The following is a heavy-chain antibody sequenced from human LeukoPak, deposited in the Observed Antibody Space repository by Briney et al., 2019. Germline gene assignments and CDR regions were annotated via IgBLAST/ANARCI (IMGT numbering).Heavy chain of an antibody. CDR2: ISAYNGNT. D-gene: IGHD3-16*02. Sequence: ASVTVSCTASGYTFTSYGISWVRQAPGQGLEWMGWISAYNGNTNYAQKLQGRVTMTTDTSTSTAYMELRSLRSDDTAVYYCARELITFGGVIVRPGGFDYWGQGTLVTVSS. V-gene: IGHV1-18*01. J-gene: IGHJ4*02. CDR3: ARELITFGGVIVRPGGFDY. CDR1: GYTFTSYG.